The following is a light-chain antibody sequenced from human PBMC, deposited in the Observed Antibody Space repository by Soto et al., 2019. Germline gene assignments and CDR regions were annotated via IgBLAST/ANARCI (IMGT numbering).Light chain of an antibody. V-gene: IGLV2-23*02. J-gene: IGLJ1*01. CDR1: SSDVGSYNL. CDR3: CSYEXSSTHV. Sequence: QSVLTQPASVSGSPGQSITISCTGTSSDVGSYNLVSWYQQHPGKAPKLMIYEVSKRPSGVSNRFSGSKSGNTASLTISGLQAEDETDYYCCSYEXSSTHVFGTGTKVTDL. CDR2: EVS.